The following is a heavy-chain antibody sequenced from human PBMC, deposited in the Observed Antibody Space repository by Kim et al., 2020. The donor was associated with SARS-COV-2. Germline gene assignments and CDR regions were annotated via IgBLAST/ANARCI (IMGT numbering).Heavy chain of an antibody. D-gene: IGHD6-25*01. CDR1: GFTLSTFV. Sequence: GGSLRLSCAGSGFTLSTFVLHWVRQAPGRGLEYVSVINIGGVTDYATSVKGRFTLSRDNSKNTLFLQMDSLTVEDTAVYYCAREIYSSGRAGVFDIWGQGAMVTVSS. V-gene: IGHV3-64*01. J-gene: IGHJ3*02. CDR2: INIGGVT. CDR3: AREIYSSGRAGVFDI.